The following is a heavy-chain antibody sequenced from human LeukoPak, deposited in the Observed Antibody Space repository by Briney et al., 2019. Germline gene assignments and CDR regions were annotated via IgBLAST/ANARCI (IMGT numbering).Heavy chain of an antibody. J-gene: IGHJ5*02. V-gene: IGHV1-2*02. CDR3: ARSRHISGWYYDP. Sequence: ASVKVSCKASGYIFTGYHIHWVRQAPGQGFEWMGWINPKSGGTNYAQKFQGRVTMTRDTSTSTAYMELSRLRSDDMAVYYCARSRHISGWYYDPWGQGTLVTVSS. D-gene: IGHD6-19*01. CDR2: INPKSGGT. CDR1: GYIFTGYH.